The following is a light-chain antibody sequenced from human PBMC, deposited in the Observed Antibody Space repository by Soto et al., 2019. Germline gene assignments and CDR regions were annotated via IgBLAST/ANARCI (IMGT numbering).Light chain of an antibody. CDR2: GAS. J-gene: IGKJ1*01. CDR3: QQYGNSFWT. Sequence: EIVLTQSPGTLSLSPGERPTLSSRAGQSVTRTSLAWYQQKPGQAPRLLIYGASSRATGIPDRFSGSGSGTDFTLTISRLEPEDFAVYYCQQYGNSFWTFGQGTKVEIK. V-gene: IGKV3-20*01. CDR1: QSVTRTS.